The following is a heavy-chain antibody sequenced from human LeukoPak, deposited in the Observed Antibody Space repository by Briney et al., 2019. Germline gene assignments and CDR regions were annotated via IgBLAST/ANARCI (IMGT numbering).Heavy chain of an antibody. D-gene: IGHD3-9*01. CDR1: GGSISSGSYY. V-gene: IGHV4-61*02. Sequence: SETLSLTCTVSGGSISSGSYYWSWIRQPAGKGLEWIGRIYTSGSTNYNPSLKSRVTISVDTSKNQFSLKLSSVTAADTAVYYCARANILTGWGGFDYWGQGTLVTVSS. J-gene: IGHJ4*02. CDR3: ARANILTGWGGFDY. CDR2: IYTSGST.